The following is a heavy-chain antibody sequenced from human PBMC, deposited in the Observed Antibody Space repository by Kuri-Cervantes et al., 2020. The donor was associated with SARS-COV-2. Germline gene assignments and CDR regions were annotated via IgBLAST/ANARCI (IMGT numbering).Heavy chain of an antibody. CDR2: IRNRAYGGTT. D-gene: IGHD4-11*01. V-gene: IGHV3-49*03. CDR3: TTTIVPR. Sequence: GESLKISCTASGFTLGDYVMTWFRRAPGKGLEWIGFIRNRAYGGTTELAASVRGRFSMSRDDSKGIAYLHLNSLKTEDTAVYYCTTTIVPRWGQGTMVTVSS. J-gene: IGHJ3*01. CDR1: GFTLGDYV.